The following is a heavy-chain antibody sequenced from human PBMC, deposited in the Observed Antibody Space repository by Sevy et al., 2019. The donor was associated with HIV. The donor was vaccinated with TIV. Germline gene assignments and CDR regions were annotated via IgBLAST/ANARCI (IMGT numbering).Heavy chain of an antibody. Sequence: SETLCLTCTVSGGSFNNYYWSWIRHPPGKGLQWIGYIYYSGSTNYNPSLKSRVTMSLDTSKNQFSLKLSSVTAADTAIYYCARESIATVGDFDYWGQGTLVTVSS. CDR1: GGSFNNYY. J-gene: IGHJ4*02. V-gene: IGHV4-59*01. D-gene: IGHD6-13*01. CDR3: ARESIATVGDFDY. CDR2: IYYSGST.